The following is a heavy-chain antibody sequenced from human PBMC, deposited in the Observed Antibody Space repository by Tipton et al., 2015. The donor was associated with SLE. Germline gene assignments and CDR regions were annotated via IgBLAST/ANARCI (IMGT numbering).Heavy chain of an antibody. J-gene: IGHJ4*02. CDR1: GFTFSSYA. Sequence: SLRLSCSASGFTFSSYAMHWVRQAPGKGLEYVSAISSNGGSTYYADSVKGRFTISRDNSKNTLYLQMCSLRAEDTAVYYCVKGPMKGGDYGEWGQGTLVTVSS. V-gene: IGHV3-64D*06. CDR3: VKGPMKGGDYGE. D-gene: IGHD4-17*01. CDR2: ISSNGGST.